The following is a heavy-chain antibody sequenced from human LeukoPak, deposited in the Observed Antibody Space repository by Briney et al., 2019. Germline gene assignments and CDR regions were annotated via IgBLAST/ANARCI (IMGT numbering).Heavy chain of an antibody. D-gene: IGHD5-24*01. V-gene: IGHV3-30*03. J-gene: IGHJ3*02. CDR1: GFTLSSYG. Sequence: GGSLRLSCAASGFTLSSYGMHWARQAPGEGLEWVAVLSYDGYTKYYADSVRGRFTISRDTSTNTLYLQMNSLRSEDTAVYYCARVGWLQPADDAFDIWGQGTMVTVSS. CDR2: LSYDGYTK. CDR3: ARVGWLQPADDAFDI.